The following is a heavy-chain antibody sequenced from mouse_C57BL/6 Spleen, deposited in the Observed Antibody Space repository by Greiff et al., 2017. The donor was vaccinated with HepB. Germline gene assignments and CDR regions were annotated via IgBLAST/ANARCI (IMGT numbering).Heavy chain of an antibody. CDR2: IHPNSGST. J-gene: IGHJ4*01. CDR1: GYTFTSYW. Sequence: QVQLQQPGAELVKPGASVKLSCKASGYTFTSYWMHWVKQRPGQGLEWIGMIHPNSGSTNYNEKFKSKATLTVDKSSSTAYMQLRSLTSEDSAVYYCARSDFITTVVADYYAMDYWGQGTSVTVSS. D-gene: IGHD1-1*01. V-gene: IGHV1-64*01. CDR3: ARSDFITTVVADYYAMDY.